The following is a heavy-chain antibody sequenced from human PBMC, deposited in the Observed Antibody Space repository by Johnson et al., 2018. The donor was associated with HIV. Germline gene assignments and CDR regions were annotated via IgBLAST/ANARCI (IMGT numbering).Heavy chain of an antibody. CDR3: AREGEWELTLVGVGAFDI. CDR2: ISYDGSNK. Sequence: QVQLVESGGGVVQPGRSLRLSCAASGFTFSSYAMHWVRQAPGKGLEWVAVISYDGSNKYYADSVKGRFTISRDNSKNTLYLQMNSLSAEDTAVYYCAREGEWELTLVGVGAFDIWGQGTMVTVS. J-gene: IGHJ3*02. V-gene: IGHV3-30*04. D-gene: IGHD1-26*01. CDR1: GFTFSSYA.